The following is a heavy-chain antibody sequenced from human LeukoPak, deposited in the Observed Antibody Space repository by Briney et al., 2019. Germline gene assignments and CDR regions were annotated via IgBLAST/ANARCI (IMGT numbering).Heavy chain of an antibody. D-gene: IGHD3-22*01. CDR2: ISSNSNYI. CDR1: GFTFSSYT. Sequence: GGSLRLSCAASGFTFSSYTMNWVRQAPGKGLEWVSYISSNSNYIFYADSVKGRFTISRDNAKNSLYLQMDSLRVEDTAVYYCATGNSYCYDSGGHEYWGQGTLVTVSS. J-gene: IGHJ4*02. V-gene: IGHV3-21*01. CDR3: ATGNSYCYDSGGHEY.